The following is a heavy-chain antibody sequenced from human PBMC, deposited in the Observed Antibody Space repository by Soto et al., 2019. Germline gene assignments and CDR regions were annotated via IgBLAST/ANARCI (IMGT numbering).Heavy chain of an antibody. CDR1: SYA. CDR3: LREDDGECESIEAFDI. D-gene: IGHD4-17*01. CDR2: ISSNGGST. J-gene: IGHJ3*02. Sequence: SYARHCVSKTPRKGLEYVSAISSNGGSTYYANSVKGRFTISRDNSKNTLYLQMGSLRAEDMAVYFCLREDDGECESIEAFDILVHGTTVTVS. V-gene: IGHV3-64*01.